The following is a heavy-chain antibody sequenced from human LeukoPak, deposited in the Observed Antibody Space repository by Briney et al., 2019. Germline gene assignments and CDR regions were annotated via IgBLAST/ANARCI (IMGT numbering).Heavy chain of an antibody. CDR3: ARVQEQRDRFDP. CDR1: GGTFSSYA. Sequence: PAASVKVSCKASGGTFSSYAISWVRQAPGQGLEWMGWINPNSGGTNYAQKFQGRVTMTRDTSISTAYMELSRLRSDDTAVYYCARVQEQRDRFDPWGQGTLVTVSS. CDR2: INPNSGGT. D-gene: IGHD1-26*01. J-gene: IGHJ5*02. V-gene: IGHV1-2*02.